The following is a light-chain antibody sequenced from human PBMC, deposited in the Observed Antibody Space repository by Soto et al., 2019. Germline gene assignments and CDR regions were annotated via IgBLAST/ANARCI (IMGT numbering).Light chain of an antibody. CDR2: DAS. CDR1: QTISIW. J-gene: IGKJ1*01. CDR3: QHNNSYYPRS. V-gene: IGKV1-5*01. Sequence: DLQMTQSPSTLSASVGERVKLTCRSSQTISIWLAWYQQQPGKAPKPLIYDASILDRGFPSRFIGSGSGTEFNVPISSVQGHDFATFYCQHNNSYYPRSFGQGTKV.